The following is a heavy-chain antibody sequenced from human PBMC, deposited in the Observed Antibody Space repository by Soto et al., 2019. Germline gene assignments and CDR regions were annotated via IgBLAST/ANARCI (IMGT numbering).Heavy chain of an antibody. V-gene: IGHV3-74*01. Sequence: EVQLVESGGGLVQPGGSLRLSCAASGFTFNDYWMHWVRQGPGKGLLWVSRINSDGSSTSYADSAKGRFTISRDNAKNTLYLEMNSLRAEDTAVYYCARVYRTSWYAYDNWGQGTLVTVSS. CDR1: GFTFNDYW. J-gene: IGHJ4*02. CDR3: ARVYRTSWYAYDN. CDR2: INSDGSST. D-gene: IGHD6-13*01.